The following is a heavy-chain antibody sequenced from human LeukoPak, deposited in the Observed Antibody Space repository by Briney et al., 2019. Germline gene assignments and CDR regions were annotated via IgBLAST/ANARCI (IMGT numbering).Heavy chain of an antibody. D-gene: IGHD1-7*01. V-gene: IGHV1-2*02. CDR3: ARLSNWNYFAAFDI. Sequence: VKVSCKASGYTFTGYYMHWVRQAPGQGLEWMGWINPNSGGTNYAQKFQGRVTITTDESTSTAYMELSSLRSEDTAVYYCARLSNWNYFAAFDIWGQGTMVTVSS. J-gene: IGHJ3*02. CDR1: GYTFTGYY. CDR2: INPNSGGT.